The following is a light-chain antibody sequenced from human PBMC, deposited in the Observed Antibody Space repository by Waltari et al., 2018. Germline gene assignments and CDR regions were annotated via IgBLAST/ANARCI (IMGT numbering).Light chain of an antibody. CDR3: QQYGSAPRT. CDR1: QSVSSSY. J-gene: IGKJ1*01. V-gene: IGKV3-20*01. Sequence: EIVLTQSPGTLSLSPGERATLSCRASQSVSSSYLAWYQQKPGQALRLLIYGASSRATGIADRFSGSGSGTDFTLTVSRLEPEDFAVYYCQQYGSAPRTFGQGTKEEIK. CDR2: GAS.